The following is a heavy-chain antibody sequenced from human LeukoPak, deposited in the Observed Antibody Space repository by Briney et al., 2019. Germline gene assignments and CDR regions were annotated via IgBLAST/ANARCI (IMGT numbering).Heavy chain of an antibody. J-gene: IGHJ4*02. D-gene: IGHD2-15*01. CDR2: IYYSGST. V-gene: IGHV4-39*01. Sequence: SETLSLTCTVSGGSISSSSYYWGWIRQPPGKGLEWIGSIYYSGSTYYNPSLKSRVTISVDTSKNQFSLKLSSVTAADTAVYYCAGTYCSGGSYHDPFDYWGQGTLVTVSS. CDR3: AGTYCSGGSYHDPFDY. CDR1: GGSISSSSYY.